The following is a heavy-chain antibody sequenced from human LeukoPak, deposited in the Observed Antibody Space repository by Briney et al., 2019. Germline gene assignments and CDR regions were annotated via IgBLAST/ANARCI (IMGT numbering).Heavy chain of an antibody. CDR3: ARDTAMADFYSYYYYMHV. CDR2: ISAYNGNT. Sequence: ASVKVSCKATGYTFTSYGISWVRQAPGQGLEWMGWISAYNGNTNYAQKLQGRVTMTTDTSTSTAYMELRSLRSDDTAVYYCARDTAMADFYSYYYYMHVWGKGTTVTVSS. D-gene: IGHD5-18*01. J-gene: IGHJ6*03. CDR1: GYTFTSYG. V-gene: IGHV1-18*01.